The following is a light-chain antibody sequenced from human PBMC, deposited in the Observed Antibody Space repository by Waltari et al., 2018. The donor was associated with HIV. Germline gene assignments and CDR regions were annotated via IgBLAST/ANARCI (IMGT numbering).Light chain of an antibody. CDR1: SSDVGGYNY. J-gene: IGLJ2*01. CDR2: GVN. V-gene: IGLV2-8*01. Sequence: QSALTQPPSASGSPGQSVTISCTGTSSDVGGYNYVSWYQQHPSKAPKLMIYGVNKRPSGVPDRFSGSKSGNTASLAVSGLQAEDEAEYYCSSYAGSNNVVFGGGTKLTVL. CDR3: SSYAGSNNVV.